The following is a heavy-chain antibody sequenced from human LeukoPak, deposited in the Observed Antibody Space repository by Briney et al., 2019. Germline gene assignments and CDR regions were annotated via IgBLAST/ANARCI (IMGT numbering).Heavy chain of an antibody. D-gene: IGHD3-9*01. Sequence: PGGSLRLSCAASGFTFSSYEMNWVRQAPGKGLEWVSYISSSGSTIYYADSVKGRFTISRDNAKNSLYLQMNSLRAEDTAVYYCARVGYPDWLPMGGYYFDYWGQGTLVTVSS. CDR1: GFTFSSYE. V-gene: IGHV3-48*03. J-gene: IGHJ4*02. CDR3: ARVGYPDWLPMGGYYFDY. CDR2: ISSSGSTI.